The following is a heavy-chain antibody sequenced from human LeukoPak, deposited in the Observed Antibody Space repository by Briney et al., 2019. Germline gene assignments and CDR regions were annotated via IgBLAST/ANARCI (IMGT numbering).Heavy chain of an antibody. CDR1: GFTFSDHY. J-gene: IGHJ4*02. Sequence: GGSLRLSCAASGFTFSDHYMDWVRQAPGKGLEWVGRNRCEPQSYTAEYGASVKGRFTISRDDSKNSLYLQVNTLKTEDTAVYYCVRGPPAMAARALRLLDNWGQGTLVIVSS. D-gene: IGHD6-6*01. CDR2: NRCEPQSYTA. V-gene: IGHV3-72*01. CDR3: VRGPPAMAARALRLLDN.